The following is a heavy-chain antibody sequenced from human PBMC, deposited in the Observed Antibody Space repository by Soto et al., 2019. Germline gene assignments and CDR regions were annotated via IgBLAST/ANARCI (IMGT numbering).Heavy chain of an antibody. J-gene: IGHJ4*02. Sequence: PSETLSLTCTVSGGSISSSSYYWGWIRQPPGKGLEWIGSIYYSGSTYYNPSLKSRVTISVDTSKNQFSLKLSSVTAADTAVYYCARLVFLTSDFWSGYYTAGPTFDSWGQGTLVTVSS. CDR2: IYYSGST. D-gene: IGHD3-3*01. V-gene: IGHV4-39*01. CDR3: ARLVFLTSDFWSGYYTAGPTFDS. CDR1: GGSISSSSYY.